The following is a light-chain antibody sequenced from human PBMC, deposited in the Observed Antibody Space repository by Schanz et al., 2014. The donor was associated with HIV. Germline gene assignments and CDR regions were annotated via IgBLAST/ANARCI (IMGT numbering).Light chain of an antibody. CDR1: QSISNW. V-gene: IGKV1-5*03. J-gene: IGKJ2*01. Sequence: DIHMTQSPSTLSASVGDRVTITCRASQSISNWLAWYQQKPGKAPKLLIYEASSLETGVPSRFSGSGSGTEFTLTISSLQSEDSAVYYCQQYNDWPAYTFGQGTRLEIK. CDR2: EAS. CDR3: QQYNDWPAYT.